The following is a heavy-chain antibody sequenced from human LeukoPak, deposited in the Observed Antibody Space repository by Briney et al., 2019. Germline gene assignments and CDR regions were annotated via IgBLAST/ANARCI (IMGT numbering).Heavy chain of an antibody. V-gene: IGHV3-74*01. D-gene: IGHD3-10*01. J-gene: IGHJ6*03. Sequence: PGGSLRLSCVGSGFIFSNYCMYWVRQAPGKGLVWVSRIKNAGSDTIYADSVKGRFTISRDNAKNTVYLQMNSLRAEDTAVYYCARGGYGHNMDVWGEGTTVTVSS. CDR2: IKNAGSDT. CDR1: GFIFSNYC. CDR3: ARGGYGHNMDV.